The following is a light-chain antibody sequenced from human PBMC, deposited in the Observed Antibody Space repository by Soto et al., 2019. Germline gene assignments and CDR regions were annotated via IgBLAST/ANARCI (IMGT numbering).Light chain of an antibody. Sequence: QSVLTQPPSVSAAPGQKVTISCSGSSSNIGGNSVSWYQQLPGTAPKLLIYDDDKRPSGIPDRFSGSKSGTSATLGITGFRTGDEADYYCGSWDSSLSAYAFGTGTKVTVL. CDR2: DDD. CDR3: GSWDSSLSAYA. J-gene: IGLJ1*01. CDR1: SSNIGGNS. V-gene: IGLV1-51*01.